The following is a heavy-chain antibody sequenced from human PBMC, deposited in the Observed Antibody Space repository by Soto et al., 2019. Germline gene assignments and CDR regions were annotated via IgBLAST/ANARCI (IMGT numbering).Heavy chain of an antibody. J-gene: IGHJ4*02. V-gene: IGHV3-7*01. CDR2: IKQDGSEK. CDR1: GFTFSSYW. Sequence: EVQLVESGGGLVQPGGSLRLSCAASGFTFSSYWMSWVRQAPGKGLEWVANIKQDGSEKYYVDSVKGRFTISRDNAKNSLYLQMNSLRAEDPAVYYCAREGYCSGGSCYSVFDYWGQGTLVTVSS. D-gene: IGHD2-15*01. CDR3: AREGYCSGGSCYSVFDY.